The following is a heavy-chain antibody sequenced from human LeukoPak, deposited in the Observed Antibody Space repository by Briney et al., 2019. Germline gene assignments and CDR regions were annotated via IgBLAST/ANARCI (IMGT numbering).Heavy chain of an antibody. D-gene: IGHD6-13*01. CDR3: ARQSIPRYSSSWYYFDY. J-gene: IGHJ4*02. CDR1: GFTFSSYA. CDR2: ISYDESNK. V-gene: IGHV3-30*04. Sequence: GGSLRLSCAASGFTFSSYAMHWVRQAPGKGLERVALISYDESNKYYADSVKGRFTISRDNSKNTLYLQMNSLRAEDTAVYYCARQSIPRYSSSWYYFDYWGQGTLVTVSS.